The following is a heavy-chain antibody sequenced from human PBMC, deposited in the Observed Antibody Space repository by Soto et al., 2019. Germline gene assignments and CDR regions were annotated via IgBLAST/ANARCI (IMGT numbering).Heavy chain of an antibody. V-gene: IGHV5-51*01. CDR2: IYPGDSDT. CDR1: GYSFTSYW. D-gene: IGHD3-22*01. CDR3: ASYYDSSGYLVGAFDI. J-gene: IGHJ3*02. Sequence: GESLTISCKGSGYSFTSYWIGWVRQMPGKGLEWMGIIYPGDSDTRYSPSFQGQVTISADKSISTAYLQWSSLKASDTAMYYCASYYDSSGYLVGAFDIWGQGTMVTVSS.